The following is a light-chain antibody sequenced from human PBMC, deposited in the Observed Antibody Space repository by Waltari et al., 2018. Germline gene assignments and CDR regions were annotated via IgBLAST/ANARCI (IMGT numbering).Light chain of an antibody. V-gene: IGLV2-23*02. CDR3: CSDAGSGIYV. CDR1: SSDVGSYNL. Sequence: QSALTQPASVSGSPGQSITISCSGTSSDVGSYNLVSWYQQYPAKAPKLIIFEVNKRPAGVSNRFSGSKSGNTASLTISGLQAEDEADYYCCSDAGSGIYVFGTGAKVTVL. J-gene: IGLJ1*01. CDR2: EVN.